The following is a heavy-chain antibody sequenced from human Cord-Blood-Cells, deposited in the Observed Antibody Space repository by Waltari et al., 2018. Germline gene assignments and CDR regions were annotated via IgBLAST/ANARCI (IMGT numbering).Heavy chain of an antibody. CDR3: ARDRGCSGGSCYSGYYYYYYGMDV. Sequence: QVQLQESGPGLVKPSETLSLTCTVSGGSISSYYWSWIRQPPGKGLEWIGYIYYSGSTNYNPSLKSRVTISVDTSKNQFSLKLSSVTAVDTAVYYCARDRGCSGGSCYSGYYYYYYGMDVWGQGTTVTVSS. V-gene: IGHV4-59*01. CDR1: GGSISSYY. D-gene: IGHD2-15*01. CDR2: IYYSGST. J-gene: IGHJ6*02.